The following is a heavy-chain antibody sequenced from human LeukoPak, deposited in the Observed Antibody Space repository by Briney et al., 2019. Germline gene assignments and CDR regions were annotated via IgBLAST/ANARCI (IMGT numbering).Heavy chain of an antibody. CDR1: GYGFTSYY. J-gene: IGHJ4*02. V-gene: IGHV1-46*01. D-gene: IGHD5-24*01. Sequence: TVKASFKAPGYGFTSYYRYWVRHSPKQGLEWMGIINPSGGSTSYAQKFQGRVTMTRDTSTSTVYMELSSLRSEDTAVYYCARDLVPSQTRRDGYNFDYWGQGTLVTVSS. CDR2: INPSGGST. CDR3: ARDLVPSQTRRDGYNFDY.